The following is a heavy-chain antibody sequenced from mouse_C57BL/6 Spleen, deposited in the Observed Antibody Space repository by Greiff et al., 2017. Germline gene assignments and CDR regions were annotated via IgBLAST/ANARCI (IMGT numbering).Heavy chain of an antibody. V-gene: IGHV1-52*01. D-gene: IGHD1-1*01. CDR2: IDPSDSET. CDR1: GYTFTSYW. Sequence: VQLQQPGAELVRPGSSVKLSCKASGYTFTSYWMHWVKQRPIQGLEWIGNIDPSDSETHYNQKFKDKATLTVDKSSSTAYMQLISLTSEDSAVYYCARSNYYGSSNAMDYWGQGTSVTVSS. J-gene: IGHJ4*01. CDR3: ARSNYYGSSNAMDY.